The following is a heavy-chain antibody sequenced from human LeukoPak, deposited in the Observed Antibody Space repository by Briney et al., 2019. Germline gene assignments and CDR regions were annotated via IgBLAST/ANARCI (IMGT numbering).Heavy chain of an antibody. V-gene: IGHV1-2*02. J-gene: IGHJ4*02. CDR1: GYTFTGYC. Sequence: ASVKVSCKASGYTFTGYCMHWVRQAPGQGLEWMGWINPNSGGTNYAQKFQGRVTMTRDTSISTAYMELSRLRSDDTAVYYCARGIAAAEPGADYWGQGTLVTISS. CDR2: INPNSGGT. D-gene: IGHD6-13*01. CDR3: ARGIAAAEPGADY.